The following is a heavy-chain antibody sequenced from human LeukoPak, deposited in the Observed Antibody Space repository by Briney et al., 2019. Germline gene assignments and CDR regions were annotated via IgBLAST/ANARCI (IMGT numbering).Heavy chain of an antibody. CDR1: GFTFSSYE. J-gene: IGHJ6*03. CDR2: ISTSGSTI. Sequence: GGSLRLSCAASGFTFSSYEMNWVRQAPGKGLEWISYISTSGSTIYYADSVKGRFTISRDNAKNSLYLQMNSLRAEDTAVYYCAKDSYSSGWYYYYYYMDVWGKGTTVTVSS. CDR3: AKDSYSSGWYYYYYYMDV. V-gene: IGHV3-48*03. D-gene: IGHD6-19*01.